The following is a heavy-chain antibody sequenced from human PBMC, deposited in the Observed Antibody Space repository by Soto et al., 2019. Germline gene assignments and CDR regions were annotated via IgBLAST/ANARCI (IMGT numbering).Heavy chain of an antibody. D-gene: IGHD2-2*01. J-gene: IGHJ4*02. CDR1: GFTFSSHA. V-gene: IGHV3-48*01. Sequence: GGSLRLSCAASGFTFSSHAMGWVRQAPGKGLEWISYITSSSVTMYADSVKGRFTISRDNAKNSLYLQMNSLRAEDTAVYFCVGEVGFQLIYWGQGTLVTVSS. CDR2: ITSSSVTM. CDR3: VGEVGFQLIY.